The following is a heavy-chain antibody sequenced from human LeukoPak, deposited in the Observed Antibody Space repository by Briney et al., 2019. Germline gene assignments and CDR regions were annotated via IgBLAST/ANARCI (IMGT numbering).Heavy chain of an antibody. CDR3: TRELKDYFGSGSPDY. Sequence: SSETLSLTCTVSGGSISSYYWSWIRQPAGKGLECIGPIYTTGNTNYNPSLKSRVTMSVDTSKNQFSLKLRSVTAADTAVYYCTRELKDYFGSGSPDYWGQGTLVTVSS. V-gene: IGHV4-4*07. D-gene: IGHD3-10*01. J-gene: IGHJ4*02. CDR2: IYTTGNT. CDR1: GGSISSYY.